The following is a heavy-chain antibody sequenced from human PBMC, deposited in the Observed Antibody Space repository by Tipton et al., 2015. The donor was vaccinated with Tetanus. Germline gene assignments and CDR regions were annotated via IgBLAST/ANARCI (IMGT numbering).Heavy chain of an antibody. CDR1: GGSISSSNW. V-gene: IGHV4-4*02. J-gene: IGHJ4*02. CDR2: IHLSGST. CDR3: ARGPKHWLTAGQVY. Sequence: GLVKPSGTLSLTCAVSGGSISSSNWWSWVRQSPGKGLEWIGEIHLSGSTSYNPSLKSRVSMSVDKSKNRFSLKLNSVTAADSAIYYCARGPKHWLTAGQVYWGQGIPVTVSS. D-gene: IGHD6-19*01.